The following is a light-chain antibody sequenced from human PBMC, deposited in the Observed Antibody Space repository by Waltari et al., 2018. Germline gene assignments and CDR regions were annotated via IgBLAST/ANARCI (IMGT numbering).Light chain of an antibody. J-gene: IGKJ2*01. CDR2: DAS. Sequence: DIQMTQSPSSVSASVADRVIITCRASQDISRWLAWYQQKPGKAPKFLIYDASTLQSGVPSRFSGSGSGTEFTLTISSLQPEDFATYYCLQDYNYPYTFGQGTKLEIK. CDR3: LQDYNYPYT. CDR1: QDISRW. V-gene: IGKV1-12*01.